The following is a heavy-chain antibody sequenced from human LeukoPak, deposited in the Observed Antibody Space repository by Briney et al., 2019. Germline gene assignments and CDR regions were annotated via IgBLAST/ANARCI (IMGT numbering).Heavy chain of an antibody. CDR1: GFTFDDYA. J-gene: IGHJ1*01. CDR3: AKDTSGSGYHQFQH. D-gene: IGHD3-22*01. CDR2: ISWNSGSI. Sequence: GGSLRLSCAASGFTFDDYAMHWVRQAPGKGLEWVSGISWNSGSIGYADSEKGRLTISRDNAKNSLYLQINSLRAEDTALYYCAKDTSGSGYHQFQHWGEGTLVSVSS. V-gene: IGHV3-9*01.